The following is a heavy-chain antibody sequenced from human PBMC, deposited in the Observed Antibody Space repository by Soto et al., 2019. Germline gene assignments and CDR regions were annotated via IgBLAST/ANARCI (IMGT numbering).Heavy chain of an antibody. J-gene: IGHJ1*01. V-gene: IGHV3-21*01. D-gene: IGHD2-21*02. CDR2: ISSRSDSI. Sequence: GRSLRLSCSAFGFIFTSYSMVCVLHGPGKGLEWVSSISSRSDSIYYADSVTGGVTISRDNAQNSLYLEMRSLTSEDTAVYYCERDRRADCFGQYFQHWGPGTLVTVSS. CDR3: ERDRRADCFGQYFQH. CDR1: GFIFTSYS.